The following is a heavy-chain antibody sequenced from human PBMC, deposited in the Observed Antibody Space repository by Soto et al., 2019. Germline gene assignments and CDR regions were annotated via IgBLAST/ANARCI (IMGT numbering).Heavy chain of an antibody. V-gene: IGHV1-18*04. D-gene: IGHD6-13*01. J-gene: IGHJ4*02. CDR1: GYSYTSYT. CDR2: ISAYSGYT. CDR3: ARGIAAAGVIATYYFDY. Sequence: ASVKVSCKASGYSYTSYTIIWVRQAPGQGLAWMGWISAYSGYTNYAQKFQGRVTMTTDASTSTAYMELRSLRSDDTAVYYCARGIAAAGVIATYYFDYWGQGTLVTAPQ.